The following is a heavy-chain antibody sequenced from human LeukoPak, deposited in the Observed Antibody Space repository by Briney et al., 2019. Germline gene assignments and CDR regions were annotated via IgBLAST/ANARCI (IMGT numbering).Heavy chain of an antibody. CDR2: INPSGGST. D-gene: IGHD6-6*01. V-gene: IGHV1-46*01. Sequence: ASVKVSCKASGYTFTSYYMHWVRLATGQGLEWMGIINPSGGSTSYAQKFQGRVTMTRDMSTSTIYMELSSLRSDDTAVYYCARHSKIQQLGGDFDYWGQGTLVTVSS. J-gene: IGHJ4*02. CDR1: GYTFTSYY. CDR3: ARHSKIQQLGGDFDY.